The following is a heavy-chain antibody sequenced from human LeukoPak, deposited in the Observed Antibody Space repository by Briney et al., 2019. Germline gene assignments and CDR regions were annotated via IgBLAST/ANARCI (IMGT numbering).Heavy chain of an antibody. V-gene: IGHV1-2*02. CDR2: INPNSGGT. Sequence: GASVTVSCKASGYTFTGYYMHWVRQAPGQGLEWMGWINPNSGGTNYAQKFQGRVTMTRDTSISTAYMELSRLRSDDTAVYYCARGTEDYDFWSGYLHYFDYWGQGTLVTVSS. D-gene: IGHD3-3*01. J-gene: IGHJ4*02. CDR1: GYTFTGYY. CDR3: ARGTEDYDFWSGYLHYFDY.